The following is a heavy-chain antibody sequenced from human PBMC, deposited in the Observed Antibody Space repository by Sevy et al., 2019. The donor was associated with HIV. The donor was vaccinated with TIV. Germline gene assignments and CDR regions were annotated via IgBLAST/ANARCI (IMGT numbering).Heavy chain of an antibody. CDR2: IYHSGST. Sequence: SETLSLTCTVSGYSISSGYYWGWIRQPPGKGLESIGSIYHSGSTYYNPSLKRRVTISVDTSKNQFSLKLSSVTAADTAVYYCARTPLRSRRRFNYYYYYGMDVWGQGTTVTVSS. CDR1: GYSISSGYY. J-gene: IGHJ6*02. D-gene: IGHD3-10*01. V-gene: IGHV4-38-2*02. CDR3: ARTPLRSRRRFNYYYYYGMDV.